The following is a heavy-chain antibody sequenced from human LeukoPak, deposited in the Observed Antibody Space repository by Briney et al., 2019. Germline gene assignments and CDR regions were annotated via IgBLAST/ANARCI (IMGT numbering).Heavy chain of an antibody. V-gene: IGHV3-30*02. Sequence: GGSLRLSCAASGFTFSSYGMHWVSQAPGKGLEWVAFIRYDGSNKYYADSVKGRFTISRDNSKNTLYLQMNSLRAEDTAVYYCAGYCSTTSCRNVDYWGQGTLVTVSS. CDR3: AGYCSTTSCRNVDY. CDR2: IRYDGSNK. D-gene: IGHD2-2*01. CDR1: GFTFSSYG. J-gene: IGHJ4*02.